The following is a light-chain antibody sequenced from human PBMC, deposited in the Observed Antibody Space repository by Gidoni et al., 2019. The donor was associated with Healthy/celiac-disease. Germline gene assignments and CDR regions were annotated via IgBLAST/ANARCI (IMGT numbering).Light chain of an antibody. Sequence: EIVLTQSPATLSLSPGERATLSCRASQSVSSYLAWYQQKPGEAPRILIYDASNRATGIPARFSGSGSWRDFTLTISSREPEDFGVYYCRQRSNWPRTFGQGTKVESK. V-gene: IGKV3-11*02. CDR3: RQRSNWPRT. CDR2: DAS. J-gene: IGKJ1*01. CDR1: QSVSSY.